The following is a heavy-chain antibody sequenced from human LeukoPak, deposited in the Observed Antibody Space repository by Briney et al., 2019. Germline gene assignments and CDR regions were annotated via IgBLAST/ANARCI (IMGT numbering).Heavy chain of an antibody. CDR1: GGSISSGGYY. CDR3: ARGRAVDP. J-gene: IGHJ5*02. V-gene: IGHV4-39*07. CDR2: INHSGST. Sequence: SETLSLTCTVSGGSISSGGYYWSWIRQPPGKGLEWIGEINHSGSTNHNPSLKSRVTISVDTSKNQFSLKLSSVTAADTAVYYCARGRAVDPWGQGTLVTVSS.